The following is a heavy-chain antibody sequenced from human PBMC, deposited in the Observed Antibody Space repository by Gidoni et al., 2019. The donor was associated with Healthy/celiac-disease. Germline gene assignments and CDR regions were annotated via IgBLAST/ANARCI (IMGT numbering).Heavy chain of an antibody. CDR1: GFTFSSYG. D-gene: IGHD3-22*01. CDR2: IWYDGSNK. CDR3: ARDPSYYDSSGAIDY. V-gene: IGHV3-33*01. Sequence: QVQLVESGGGVVQPGRSLRLYCAASGFTFSSYGMHWVRQAPGKGLEWVAVIWYDGSNKYYADSVKGRFTISRDNSKNTLYLQMNSLRAEDTAVYYCARDPSYYDSSGAIDYWGQGTLVTVSS. J-gene: IGHJ4*02.